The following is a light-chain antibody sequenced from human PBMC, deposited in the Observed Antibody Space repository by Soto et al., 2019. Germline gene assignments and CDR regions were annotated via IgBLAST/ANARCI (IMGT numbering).Light chain of an antibody. V-gene: IGLV2-14*01. CDR1: SSDVGDYNY. J-gene: IGLJ2*01. Sequence: QSALTQPASVSGSPGQSITISCTGTSSDVGDYNYVSWYQQHPGKAPKLIIYDVSNRPSGVSNRFSGSKSGNTASLTISGLQAEDEADYYCSSYTGSSTLVVFGGGTKLTVL. CDR3: SSYTGSSTLVV. CDR2: DVS.